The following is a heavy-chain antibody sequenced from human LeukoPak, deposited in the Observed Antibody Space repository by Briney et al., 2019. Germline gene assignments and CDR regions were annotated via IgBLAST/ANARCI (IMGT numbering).Heavy chain of an antibody. CDR1: GGSISSGGYY. V-gene: IGHV4-31*03. Sequence: PSETLSLTCTVSGGSISSGGYYWSWIRQHPGKGLEWIGYIYYSGSTYYNPSLKSRVTISVDTSKNQFSLKLSSVTAADTAVYYCARSPPDFWSGYSDYYYYGMDVWGQGTTVTVSS. CDR2: IYYSGST. J-gene: IGHJ6*02. CDR3: ARSPPDFWSGYSDYYYYGMDV. D-gene: IGHD3-3*01.